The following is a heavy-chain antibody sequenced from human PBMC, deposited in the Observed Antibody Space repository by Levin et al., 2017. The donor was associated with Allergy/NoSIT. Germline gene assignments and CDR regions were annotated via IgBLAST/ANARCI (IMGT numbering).Heavy chain of an antibody. CDR3: ARRFAASSNWDFDY. V-gene: IGHV4-39*01. J-gene: IGHJ4*02. D-gene: IGHD4-11*01. CDR2: IYYTGGT. CDR1: GGSIGSSSYY. Sequence: RPSETLSLTCTVSGGSIGSSSYYWGWIRQPPGKGLEWIGSIYYTGGTYYNPSLKSRLTISVDTSKNQFSVKLTSVTAADTAVYYCARRFAASSNWDFDYWGQGSLVTVSS.